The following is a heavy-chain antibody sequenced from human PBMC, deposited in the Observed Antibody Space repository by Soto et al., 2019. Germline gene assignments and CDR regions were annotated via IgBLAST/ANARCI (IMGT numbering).Heavy chain of an antibody. Sequence: SETLSLTCTVSGGSISSSSYYWGWIRQPPGKGLEWIGSIYYSGSTYYNPSLKSRVTISVDTTKNQFSLKLSSVTAADTAVYYCAGQAAAATMRGHYYYYGMDVWGQGTTVTVSS. V-gene: IGHV4-39*01. CDR3: AGQAAAATMRGHYYYYGMDV. CDR1: GGSISSSSYY. J-gene: IGHJ6*02. D-gene: IGHD6-13*01. CDR2: IYYSGST.